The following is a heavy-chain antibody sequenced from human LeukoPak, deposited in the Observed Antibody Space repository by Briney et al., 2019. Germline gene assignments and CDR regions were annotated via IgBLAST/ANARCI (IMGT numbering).Heavy chain of an antibody. V-gene: IGHV3-73*01. D-gene: IGHD5-12*01. Sequence: GGSLRLSCAASGFTFSGSAMHWVRQASGKGLEWVGRVRSKANTYATAYAASVKGRFTISRDDSKNTAYLQMNSLKTEDTAVYYCTQGGGGYDYVAFDIWGQGTMVTVSS. J-gene: IGHJ3*02. CDR3: TQGGGGYDYVAFDI. CDR2: VRSKANTYAT. CDR1: GFTFSGSA.